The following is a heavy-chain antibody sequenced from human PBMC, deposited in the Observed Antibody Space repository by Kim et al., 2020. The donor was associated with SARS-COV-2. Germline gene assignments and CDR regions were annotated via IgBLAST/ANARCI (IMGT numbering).Heavy chain of an antibody. D-gene: IGHD6-19*01. V-gene: IGHV3-43*02. CDR2: VSGDGSTT. Sequence: GGSLRLSCAASGFTFADSFMHWVRQAPGKGLEWVALVSGDGSTTYYADSVKGRFTISRDNSKDSLYLQMNSLRTDDTAFYYCSKASGWLPSYWGQGTLGTVSA. J-gene: IGHJ4*02. CDR1: GFTFADSF. CDR3: SKASGWLPSY.